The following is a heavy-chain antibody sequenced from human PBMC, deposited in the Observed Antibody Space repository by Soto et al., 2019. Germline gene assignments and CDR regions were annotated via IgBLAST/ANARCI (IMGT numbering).Heavy chain of an antibody. V-gene: IGHV3-74*01. Sequence: EVQLVESGGGLVQPGGSLRLSCAASGFTFSSYWTHWVRQAPGKGLVWVSRINSDGSSTSYADSVKGRFTISRDNAKNTLYLQMNSLRAEDTAVYYCASLPAANPSSYYYYYYGMDVWGQGTTVTVSS. CDR2: INSDGSST. D-gene: IGHD2-2*01. J-gene: IGHJ6*02. CDR3: ASLPAANPSSYYYYYYGMDV. CDR1: GFTFSSYW.